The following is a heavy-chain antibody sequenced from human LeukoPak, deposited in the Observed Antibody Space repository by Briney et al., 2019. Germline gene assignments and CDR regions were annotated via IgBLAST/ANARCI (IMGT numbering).Heavy chain of an antibody. CDR3: ARAPNPTVTSQYFFDN. Sequence: PSETLSLTCALSGYSISNGYYWGWIRQPPGKGLEWIGSIYHSGSTYYNPSLKSRVTISVDTSKNQFSLKLSSVTAADTAVYYCARAPNPTVTSQYFFDNWGQGTLVTVSS. D-gene: IGHD4-17*01. CDR1: GYSISNGYY. J-gene: IGHJ4*02. CDR2: IYHSGST. V-gene: IGHV4-38-2*01.